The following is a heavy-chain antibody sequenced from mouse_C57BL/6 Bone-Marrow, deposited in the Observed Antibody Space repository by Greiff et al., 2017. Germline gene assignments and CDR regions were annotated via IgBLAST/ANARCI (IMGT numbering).Heavy chain of an antibody. J-gene: IGHJ2*01. Sequence: EVQLQQSVAELVRPGASVKLSCTASGFNIKNNYMHWVKQRPEQGLEWIGRIDPANGNTKYAQKFQGKATLTADTSSNTAYLQLSSLTSDDTSIYYCSSFYYYCSSYDGGYWGQGTTLTVSS. CDR3: SSFYYYCSSYDGGY. CDR1: GFNIKNNY. V-gene: IGHV14-3*01. CDR2: IDPANGNT. D-gene: IGHD1-1*01.